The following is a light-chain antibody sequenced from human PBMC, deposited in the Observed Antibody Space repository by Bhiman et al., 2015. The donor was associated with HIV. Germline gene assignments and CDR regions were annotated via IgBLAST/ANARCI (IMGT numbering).Light chain of an antibody. Sequence: QSALTQPRSVSGSPGQSVTISCTGTSSDVGDYNYVSWYQQHPGKAPKLIVYAVTQRPSGVPDRFSGSKSGNTASLTISGLQAEDEADYYCCSYTTSTTLCVFGTGTKVPVL. J-gene: IGLJ1*01. V-gene: IGLV2-11*01. CDR3: CSYTTSTTLCV. CDR1: SSDVGDYNY. CDR2: AVT.